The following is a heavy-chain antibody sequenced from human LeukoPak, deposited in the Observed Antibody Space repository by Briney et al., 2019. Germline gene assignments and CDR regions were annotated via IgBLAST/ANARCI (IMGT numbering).Heavy chain of an antibody. CDR2: ISGGGDST. J-gene: IGHJ5*02. D-gene: IGHD2-2*01. CDR3: VKECNQLLFGPLNCFHP. Sequence: GGSLRLSCAASGFTFSNYGMSWVRQSPEKGLEWVSGISGGGDSTHYADSVMGRFTVSRDKSKNTLYLQMKSLRAGDTAVYYCVKECNQLLFGPLNCFHPWGQGTLVTVS. CDR1: GFTFSNYG. V-gene: IGHV3-23*01.